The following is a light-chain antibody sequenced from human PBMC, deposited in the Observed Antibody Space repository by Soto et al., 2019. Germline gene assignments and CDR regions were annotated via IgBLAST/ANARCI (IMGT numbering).Light chain of an antibody. CDR3: SSYAGSNNFPVV. CDR2: EVS. CDR1: SSDVVGYNY. Sequence: QSALTQPPSASGSPGQSVTISCTGTSSDVVGYNYVSWYQQHPGKAPKLMIFEVSKRPSGVPARFSGSKSGNTASLTVSGLQGEDEADYYCSSYAGSNNFPVVFGVGTKLTVL. V-gene: IGLV2-8*01. J-gene: IGLJ2*01.